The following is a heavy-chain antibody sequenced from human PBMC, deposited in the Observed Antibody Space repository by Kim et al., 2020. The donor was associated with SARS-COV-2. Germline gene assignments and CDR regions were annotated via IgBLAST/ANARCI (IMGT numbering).Heavy chain of an antibody. V-gene: IGHV7-4-1*02. CDR1: GYTFTSYA. D-gene: IGHD3-10*01. CDR2: INTNTGNP. Sequence: ASVKVSCKASGYTFTSYAMNWVRQAPGQGLEWMGWINTNTGNPTYAQGFTGRFVFSLDTSVSTAYLQISSLRAEDTAVYYCARDLSIFMVRGVICYWGQGTLVSVSS. J-gene: IGHJ1*01. CDR3: ARDLSIFMVRGVICY.